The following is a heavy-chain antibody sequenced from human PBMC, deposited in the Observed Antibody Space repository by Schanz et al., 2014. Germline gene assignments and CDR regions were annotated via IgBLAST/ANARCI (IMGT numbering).Heavy chain of an antibody. V-gene: IGHV3-11*03. CDR1: GFSFSDHA. D-gene: IGHD3-22*01. CDR3: ARPPHDSSGYYPFDY. Sequence: VQLLESGGGLVQPGGSLRLSCAASGFSFSDHAMDWVRQAAGKGLEWVSYVSSSSSYTHYADSVKGRFTISRDNAKNSLYLQMNSLRAEDTAVYYCARPPHDSSGYYPFDYWGQGTLVTVSS. J-gene: IGHJ4*02. CDR2: VSSSSSYT.